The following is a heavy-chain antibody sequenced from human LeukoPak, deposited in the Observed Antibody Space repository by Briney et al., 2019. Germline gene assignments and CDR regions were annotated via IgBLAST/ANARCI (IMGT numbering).Heavy chain of an antibody. CDR2: INHSGST. CDR3: ARDRDGYTLDY. V-gene: IGHV4-34*01. CDR1: GGSFSGYY. Sequence: SETLSLTCAVYGGSFSGYYWSWIRQPPGKGLEWIGEINHSGSTNYNPSLKSRVTISVDTSKNQFSLKLSSVTAADTAVYYCARDRDGYTLDYWGQGNLVTVSS. D-gene: IGHD5-24*01. J-gene: IGHJ4*02.